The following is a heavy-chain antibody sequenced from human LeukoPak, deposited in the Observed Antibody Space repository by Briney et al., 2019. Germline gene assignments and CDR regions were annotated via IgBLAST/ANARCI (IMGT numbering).Heavy chain of an antibody. CDR2: ISYSGST. V-gene: IGHV4-59*01. CDR3: AREEASSWTGDYFDY. D-gene: IGHD6-13*01. J-gene: IGHJ4*02. CDR1: GGSISDYY. Sequence: SETLSLTCTVSGGSISDYYWSWIRQPPGKGLEWIGYISYSGSTNYNPSLKSRVTISVDTSKNQFSLNLSSVTAADTAVYFCAREEASSWTGDYFDYWARDPWSPSPQ.